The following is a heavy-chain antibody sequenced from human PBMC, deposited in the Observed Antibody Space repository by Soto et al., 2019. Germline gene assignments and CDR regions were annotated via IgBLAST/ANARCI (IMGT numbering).Heavy chain of an antibody. Sequence: PSETLSLTCTVSGGSISSYYWSWIRQPAGKGLEWIGRIYTSGSTHYNPSLKSRGTLSVDTSKNQFSLKLTSVTAADTAVYFCAGDQGYYYSGTDVWGRGTTVTVSS. J-gene: IGHJ6*02. V-gene: IGHV4-4*07. CDR1: GGSISSYY. CDR2: IYTSGST. CDR3: AGDQGYYYSGTDV.